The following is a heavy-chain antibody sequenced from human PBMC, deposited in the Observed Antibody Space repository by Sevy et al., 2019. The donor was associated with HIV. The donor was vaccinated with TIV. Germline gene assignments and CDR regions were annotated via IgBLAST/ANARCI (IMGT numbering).Heavy chain of an antibody. V-gene: IGHV4-39*01. CDR3: ARLPQWLGPSFDS. Sequence: SETLSLTSTVSGAPLRSRHYWGWIGQPPGKGLDCIPSVNNGGTTYYNPSLKTPVTISVETSKNQFSLKLAPLTAADTAVYYCARLPQWLGPSFDSWGQGTLVTVSS. CDR2: VNNGGTT. D-gene: IGHD6-19*01. J-gene: IGHJ4*02. CDR1: GAPLRSRHY.